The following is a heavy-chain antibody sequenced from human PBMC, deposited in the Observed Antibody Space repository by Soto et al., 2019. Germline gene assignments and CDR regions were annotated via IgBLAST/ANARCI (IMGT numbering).Heavy chain of an antibody. CDR2: IYYSGST. J-gene: IGHJ6*02. Sequence: SETLSLTCTVSGGSIRSRRYFWGWIRQPPGKGLEWIGSIYYSGSTYYNPSLKSRVTISVDTSKNQFSLKLSSVTAADTAVYYCASLFYVWGSYRSKEYYYYGMDVWGQGTTVT. D-gene: IGHD3-16*02. CDR3: ASLFYVWGSYRSKEYYYYGMDV. V-gene: IGHV4-39*01. CDR1: GGSIRSRRYF.